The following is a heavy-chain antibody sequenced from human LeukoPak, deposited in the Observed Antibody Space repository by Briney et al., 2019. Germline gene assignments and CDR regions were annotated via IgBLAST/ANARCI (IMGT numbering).Heavy chain of an antibody. D-gene: IGHD3-10*01. Sequence: ASVRVSCKASGYTFTGYYMHWVRQAPGQGLEWMGWIIPNSGGTNYAQKFQGRVTMTRDTSISTAYMELSRLRSDDTAVYYCARSLLWFGESYYFDYWGQGTLVTVPS. CDR3: ARSLLWFGESYYFDY. J-gene: IGHJ4*02. CDR2: IIPNSGGT. CDR1: GYTFTGYY. V-gene: IGHV1-2*02.